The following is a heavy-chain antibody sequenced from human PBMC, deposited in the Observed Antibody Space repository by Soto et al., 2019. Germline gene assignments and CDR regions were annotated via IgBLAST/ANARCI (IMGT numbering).Heavy chain of an antibody. V-gene: IGHV4-61*01. Sequence: ASETLSLTCTVSGSPLSSGSYYWSWIRQSPGQGLEWIGYIYYSGTTKYNPSLKSRVFILVDTSKNQFSLMLTYLGAADTAVYYCVGAASPYFGLLGAFHTWGQGTLVTVSS. CDR1: GSPLSSGSYY. J-gene: IGHJ4*03. D-gene: IGHD3-9*01. CDR3: VGAASPYFGLLGAFHT. CDR2: IYYSGTT.